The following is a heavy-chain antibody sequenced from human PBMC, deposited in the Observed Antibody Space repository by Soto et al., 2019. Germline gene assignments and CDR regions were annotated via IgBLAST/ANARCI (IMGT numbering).Heavy chain of an antibody. Sequence: TSETLSLTCTVSGGSISSYYWSWIRQPPGKGLEWIGYIYYSGSTNYNPSLKSRVTISVDTSKNQFSLKLSSVTAADTAVYYCATHRGIVGGNWFDPWGQGTLVTVSS. D-gene: IGHD1-26*01. CDR2: IYYSGST. CDR1: GGSISSYY. J-gene: IGHJ5*02. CDR3: ATHRGIVGGNWFDP. V-gene: IGHV4-59*01.